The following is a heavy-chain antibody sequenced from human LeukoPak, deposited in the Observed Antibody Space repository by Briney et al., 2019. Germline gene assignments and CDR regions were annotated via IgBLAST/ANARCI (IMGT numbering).Heavy chain of an antibody. CDR1: GFTFSDYA. V-gene: IGHV3-30*03. D-gene: IGHD6-13*01. J-gene: IGHJ4*02. Sequence: GGSLRLSCVASGFTFSDYAMHWVRQTPGKGLEWVAIISYDGSNQYYADSVKGRFTISRDNSKNTLYLQMNSLRAEDTAVYYCAARPQIAATTIDYWGQGTLVTVSS. CDR2: ISYDGSNQ. CDR3: AARPQIAATTIDY.